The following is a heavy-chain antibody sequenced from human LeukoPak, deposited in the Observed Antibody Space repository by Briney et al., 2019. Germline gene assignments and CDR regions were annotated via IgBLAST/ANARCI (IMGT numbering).Heavy chain of an antibody. CDR3: ARSYLSGGDFWSGYVVEGPDY. V-gene: IGHV3-48*02. Sequence: PGGSLRLSCAASGFTFSSYSMNWVRQAPGKGLEWVSYISSSSSTIYYADSVKGRFTISRDNAKNSLYLQMNSLRDEDTAVYYCARSYLSGGDFWSGYVVEGPDYWGQGTLVTVSS. J-gene: IGHJ4*02. D-gene: IGHD3-3*01. CDR2: ISSSSSTI. CDR1: GFTFSSYS.